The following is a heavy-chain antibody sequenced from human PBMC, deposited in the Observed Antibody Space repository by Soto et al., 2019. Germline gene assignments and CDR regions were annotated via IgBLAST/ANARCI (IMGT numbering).Heavy chain of an antibody. CDR3: VKGRLDTAYFDL. V-gene: IGHV3-48*02. J-gene: IGHJ4*02. D-gene: IGHD2-21*01. CDR2: TSPSGNNI. Sequence: PSETLRLSCAASGFAFSSHSMYWVRQAPGKGLEWLSYTSPSGNNIQYADSVRGRFTISRDNARNSVSLHMNSLRDGDTAVYYCVKGRLDTAYFDLWGQGSLVTVS. CDR1: GFAFSSHS.